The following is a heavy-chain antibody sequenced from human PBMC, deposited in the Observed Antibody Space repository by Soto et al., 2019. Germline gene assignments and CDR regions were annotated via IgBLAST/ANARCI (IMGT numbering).Heavy chain of an antibody. J-gene: IGHJ6*02. D-gene: IGHD3-3*01. Sequence: QVQLVESGGGLVQPGRSLKLSCAASGFTFSTYGMHWVRQSPGKGLEWVAGISYDGSNQYYRDSVRDSFTISRDNSRNTVYLQITSLREEDTAVYYCAKDEGRFLKYYFYFGVDAWGRGTTVTVS. CDR2: ISYDGSNQ. CDR1: GFTFSTYG. CDR3: AKDEGRFLKYYFYFGVDA. V-gene: IGHV3-30*18.